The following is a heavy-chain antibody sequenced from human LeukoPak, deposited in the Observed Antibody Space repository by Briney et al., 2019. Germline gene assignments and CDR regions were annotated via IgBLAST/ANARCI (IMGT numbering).Heavy chain of an antibody. Sequence: GGSLRLSCAASGFTFSNFGMNWVRQAPGKGLEWVSGVSPGRGTTYFADSVKGRFTISRDNSKNTLYLQMNSLRAEDTAVYYCAKGDSSWPLFDYWGQGTLVTVSS. D-gene: IGHD6-13*01. J-gene: IGHJ4*02. CDR2: VSPGRGTT. V-gene: IGHV3-23*01. CDR3: AKGDSSWPLFDY. CDR1: GFTFSNFG.